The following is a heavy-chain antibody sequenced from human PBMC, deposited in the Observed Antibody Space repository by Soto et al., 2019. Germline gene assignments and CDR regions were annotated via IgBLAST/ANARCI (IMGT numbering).Heavy chain of an antibody. Sequence: SVKVSCKVSGSRFSNYVISWVRQAPGHGLEWLGRIIPIFNSTKYAQSFQGRATITADKSTSTASLELSSLRSDDTAVYYCAREGRGKKAGYNGLVSLGYWGQGTLVTVSS. V-gene: IGHV1-69*06. J-gene: IGHJ4*02. CDR1: GSRFSNYV. CDR3: AREGRGKKAGYNGLVSLGY. D-gene: IGHD2-2*02. CDR2: IIPIFNST.